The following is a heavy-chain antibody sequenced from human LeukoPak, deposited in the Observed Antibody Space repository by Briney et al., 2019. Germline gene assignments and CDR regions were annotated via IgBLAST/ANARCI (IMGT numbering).Heavy chain of an antibody. CDR2: IYHSGST. J-gene: IGHJ4*02. CDR1: GGSISSGGYS. CDR3: ARVGRVRAFGY. Sequence: SETLSLTCAVSGGSISSGGYSWSWIRQPPGKGLEWIGYIYHSGSTYYNPSLKSRVTISVDRSKNQFSLKLSSVTAADTAVYYCARVGRVRAFGYWGQGTLVTVSS. V-gene: IGHV4-30-2*01.